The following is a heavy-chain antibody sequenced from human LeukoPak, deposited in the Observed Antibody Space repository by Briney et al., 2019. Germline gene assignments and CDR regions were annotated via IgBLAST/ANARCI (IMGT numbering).Heavy chain of an antibody. CDR1: GDSISSYY. J-gene: IGHJ4*02. V-gene: IGHV4-59*08. CDR3: ARQSSYGSPLDY. Sequence: PSETLSLTCTVSGDSISSYYWSWIRQPPGKGLEWIGYIYYSGSTNYNPSLKSRVTISVDTSKNQLSLKLSSVTAADTAVYYCARQSSYGSPLDYWGQGTLVTVSS. CDR2: IYYSGST. D-gene: IGHD5-18*01.